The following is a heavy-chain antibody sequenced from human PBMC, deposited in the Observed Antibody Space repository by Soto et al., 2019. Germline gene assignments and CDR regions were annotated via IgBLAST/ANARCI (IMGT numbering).Heavy chain of an antibody. CDR2: IYYSGST. CDR3: VRVEVYSRRFDP. CDR1: GGSISSGGYY. D-gene: IGHD4-4*01. V-gene: IGHV4-31*03. J-gene: IGHJ5*02. Sequence: SETLSLTCTVSGGSISSGGYYWSWIRQHPGKGLEWIGYIYYSGSTYYNPSLKSRVTISVDTSKNQFSLKLNSVTAADTAVYFSVRVEVYSRRFDPWGQGTLVTVSS.